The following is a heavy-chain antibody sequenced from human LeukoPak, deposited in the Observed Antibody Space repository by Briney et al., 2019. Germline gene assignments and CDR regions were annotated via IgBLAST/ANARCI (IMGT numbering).Heavy chain of an antibody. CDR2: ISYDGSNK. D-gene: IGHD6-6*01. J-gene: IGHJ3*02. CDR3: ARGGNSSSQDAFDI. CDR1: GFTFSSYG. V-gene: IGHV3-30*03. Sequence: GGSLRLSCAASGFTFSSYGMHWVRQAPGKGLEWVEVISYDGSNKYYADSVKGRFTISRDNSKNTLYLQMNSLRAEDTAVYYCARGGNSSSQDAFDIWGQGTMVTVSS.